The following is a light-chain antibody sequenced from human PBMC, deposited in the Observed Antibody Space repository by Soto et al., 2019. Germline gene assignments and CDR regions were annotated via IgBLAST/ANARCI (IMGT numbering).Light chain of an antibody. J-gene: IGKJ5*01. CDR3: QQGYSTTPIT. Sequence: DIQMTQSPSSLSAAIGDRVTITCRASQSIKNYLNWYQHKPGAAHKLLIFGASNLESGVPSRFSGSVSGTEFTLSISSLQPEDFANYYCQQGYSTTPITFGQGTRVEIK. CDR1: QSIKNY. V-gene: IGKV1-39*01. CDR2: GAS.